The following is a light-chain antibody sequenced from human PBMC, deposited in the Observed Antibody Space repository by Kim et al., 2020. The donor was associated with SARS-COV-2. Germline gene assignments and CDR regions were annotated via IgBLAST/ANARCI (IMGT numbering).Light chain of an antibody. V-gene: IGKV1-33*01. J-gene: IGKJ2*01. CDR3: LQYDNLPYT. Sequence: ASIRDRVIITCQATQDIKKNLNWYQQKPGEAPKLLIYDASNLQIGVPSRFSGSGSGTDFTLTITSLQPEDIATYYCLQYDNLPYTFGQGTKLEIK. CDR1: QDIKKN. CDR2: DAS.